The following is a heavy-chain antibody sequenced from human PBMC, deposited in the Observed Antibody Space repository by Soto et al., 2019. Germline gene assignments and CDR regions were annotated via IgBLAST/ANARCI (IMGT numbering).Heavy chain of an antibody. D-gene: IGHD6-19*01. V-gene: IGHV1-18*01. CDR2: ISAHNGNT. J-gene: IGHJ4*02. Sequence: QVHMVQSGAEVKKPGASVKVSCKASGYIFPSYGISWVRQAPGQGLVWMGWISAHNGNTKYAQKFQCRVTMTTDTSTSTAHMELRGLRSDDTAVYYCARDGGGWPDSWGQGTLVTVSS. CDR3: ARDGGGWPDS. CDR1: GYIFPSYG.